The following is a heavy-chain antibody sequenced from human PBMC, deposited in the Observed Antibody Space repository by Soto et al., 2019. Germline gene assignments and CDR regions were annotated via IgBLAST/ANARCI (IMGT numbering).Heavy chain of an antibody. CDR2: IGPETGAT. CDR3: GRGRSGQIVVFY. CDR1: GYTFTGHY. D-gene: IGHD1-26*01. Sequence: ASVKVSCKASGYTFTGHYIHWVRQAPEQGPEWMGEIGPETGATRYAQKFQGRVTMTRDMSITTGYMELNNLSPDDTAVYYCGRGRSGQIVVFYWGQGTPVTVSS. V-gene: IGHV1-2*02. J-gene: IGHJ4*02.